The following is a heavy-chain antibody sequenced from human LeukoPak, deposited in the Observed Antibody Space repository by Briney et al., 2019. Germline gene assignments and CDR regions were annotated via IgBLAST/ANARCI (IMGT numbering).Heavy chain of an antibody. V-gene: IGHV3-23*01. CDR2: ITGSGGNT. Sequence: GGSLRLSCAASGFIFSSYSMSWVRQAPGKGLEWVSVITGSGGNTYYADSVKGRFTISKDNSKNTVYLQMSSLRVDDTAVYYCTSWGDTTAEYFQRWGQGTLVTVSS. CDR3: TSWGDTTAEYFQR. J-gene: IGHJ1*01. D-gene: IGHD2-21*02. CDR1: GFIFSSYS.